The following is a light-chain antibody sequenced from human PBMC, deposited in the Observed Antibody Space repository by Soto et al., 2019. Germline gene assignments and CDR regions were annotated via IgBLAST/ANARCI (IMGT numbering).Light chain of an antibody. Sequence: QSVLTQPPSVSVAPGQRVTISCTGSSSNIGAGYDVHWYQQLPGTAPKLLIYGNSNRPSGVPDRFSGSKSGTSASLAITGLQAEDEADYYCKSYDRSLSGYVFGTGTKVTV. J-gene: IGLJ1*01. CDR3: KSYDRSLSGYV. CDR2: GNS. V-gene: IGLV1-40*01. CDR1: SSNIGAGYD.